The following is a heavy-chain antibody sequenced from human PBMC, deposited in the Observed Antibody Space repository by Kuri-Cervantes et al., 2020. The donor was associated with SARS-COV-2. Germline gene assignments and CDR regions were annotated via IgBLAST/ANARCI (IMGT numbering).Heavy chain of an antibody. CDR3: ARVRYGDQTWGMSYFDY. J-gene: IGHJ4*02. V-gene: IGHV3-74*01. D-gene: IGHD4-17*01. CDR2: INSDGSST. CDR1: GFTFSSYW. Sequence: GESLKISCAASGFTFSSYWMHWVRQAPGKGLVWVSRINSDGSSTSYADSVKGRFTISRDNAKNTLYLQMNSLRAEDTAVYYCARVRYGDQTWGMSYFDYWGQGTLVTVSS.